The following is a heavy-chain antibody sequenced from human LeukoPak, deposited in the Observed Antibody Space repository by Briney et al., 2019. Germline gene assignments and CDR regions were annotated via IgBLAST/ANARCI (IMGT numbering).Heavy chain of an antibody. Sequence: GGSLRLSCAASGFTFSSYEMNWVRQAPGKGLEWVSYISSSGSTIYYADSVKGRFTISRDNAKNSLYLQMNSLRAEDTAVYYCATSGYSSGWYAYWGQGTLVTVSS. J-gene: IGHJ4*02. V-gene: IGHV3-48*03. CDR3: ATSGYSSGWYAY. D-gene: IGHD6-19*01. CDR1: GFTFSSYE. CDR2: ISSSGSTI.